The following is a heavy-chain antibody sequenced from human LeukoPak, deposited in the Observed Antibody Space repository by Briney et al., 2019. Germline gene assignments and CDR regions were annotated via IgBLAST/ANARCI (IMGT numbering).Heavy chain of an antibody. CDR3: ARVMDTAMVYDY. D-gene: IGHD5-18*01. CDR1: GFTVSSNY. Sequence: PGGSLRLSCAASGFTVSSNYMSWVRQAPGKGLEWVSVIYSGGSTYYADSVKGRFTISRDNSKNTLYLQMNSLRAEDTAVYYCARVMDTAMVYDYWGQGTLVTVSS. CDR2: IYSGGST. J-gene: IGHJ4*02. V-gene: IGHV3-53*01.